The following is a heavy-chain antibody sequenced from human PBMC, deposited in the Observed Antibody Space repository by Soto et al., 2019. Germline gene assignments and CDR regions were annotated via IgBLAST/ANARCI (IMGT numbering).Heavy chain of an antibody. V-gene: IGHV5-10-1*01. CDR1: GYSFTSYW. Sequence: PGESLKISCKGSGYSFTSYWISWVRQMPGEGLEWMGRIDPSDSYTNYSPSFQGHVTISADKSISTAYLQWSSLKASDTAMYYCARRYYDYVWGSYRDDAFDIWGQGTMVTVSS. CDR3: ARRYYDYVWGSYRDDAFDI. CDR2: IDPSDSYT. J-gene: IGHJ3*02. D-gene: IGHD3-16*02.